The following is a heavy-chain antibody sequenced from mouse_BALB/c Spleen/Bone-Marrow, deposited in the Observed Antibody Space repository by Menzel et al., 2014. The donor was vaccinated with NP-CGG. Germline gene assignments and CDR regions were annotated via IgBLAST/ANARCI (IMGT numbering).Heavy chain of an antibody. D-gene: IGHD1-1*01. CDR1: GFTFSSFG. CDR2: ISSGSSTI. J-gene: IGHJ2*01. V-gene: IGHV5-17*02. CDR3: ARSGSSSGYFDY. Sequence: EVKVEESGGGLVQPGGSRKLSCAASGFTFSSFGMHWVRQAPEKGLEWVAHISSGSSTIYYADTVIGRFTISRDNPKNTLFLQMTSLRSEDTAMYYCARSGSSSGYFDYWGQGTPLTVSS.